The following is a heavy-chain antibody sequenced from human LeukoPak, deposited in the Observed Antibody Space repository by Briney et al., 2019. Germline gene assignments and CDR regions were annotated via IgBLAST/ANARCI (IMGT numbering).Heavy chain of an antibody. CDR2: IYYSGST. CDR3: ARHVATGATDAFDF. V-gene: IGHV4-59*08. J-gene: IGHJ3*01. CDR1: GGSISSYY. D-gene: IGHD1-1*01. Sequence: SETLSLTCTVSGGSISSYYWTWIRQPPAEGLEWIGYIYYSGSTNYHPSLKSRLTISVDTSKNQFSLKLSSVTAADTAVYYCARHVATGATDAFDFWGRGTMVTVSS.